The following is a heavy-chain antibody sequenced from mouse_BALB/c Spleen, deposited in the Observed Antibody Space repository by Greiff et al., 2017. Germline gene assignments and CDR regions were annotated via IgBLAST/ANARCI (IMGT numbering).Heavy chain of an antibody. CDR3: ARGGYRYDEGFAY. D-gene: IGHD2-14*01. Sequence: EVKLVESGGGLVQPGGSLRLSCATSGFTFTDYYMSWVRQPPGKALEWLGFIRNKANGSTTDYSASVKGRFTISRDNSQSILYLQMNTLRAEDSATYYCARGGYRYDEGFAYWGQGTLVTVSA. V-gene: IGHV7-3*02. CDR2: IRNKANGSTT. J-gene: IGHJ3*01. CDR1: GFTFTDYY.